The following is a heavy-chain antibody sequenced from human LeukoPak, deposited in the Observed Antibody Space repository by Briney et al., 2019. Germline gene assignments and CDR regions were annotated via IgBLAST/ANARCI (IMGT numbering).Heavy chain of an antibody. D-gene: IGHD2-15*01. CDR3: AREIASDIVVVVAALDY. J-gene: IGHJ4*02. CDR2: INPNSGGT. V-gene: IGHV1-2*02. Sequence: ASVTVSCKASGYTFTGYYMHWVRQAPGQGLEWMGWINPNSGGTNYAQKFQGRVTMTRDTSISTAYMELSRLRSDDTAVYYCAREIASDIVVVVAALDYWGQGTLVTVSS. CDR1: GYTFTGYY.